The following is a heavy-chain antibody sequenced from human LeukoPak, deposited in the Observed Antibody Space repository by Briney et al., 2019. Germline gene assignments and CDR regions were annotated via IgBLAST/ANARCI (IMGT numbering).Heavy chain of an antibody. CDR2: IYYSGST. CDR3: ARHSNYGSGSYYRYWFDP. J-gene: IGHJ5*02. Sequence: SETLSLTCTVSGGSISSYYWSWIRQPPGKGLEWIGYIYYSGSTNYNPSLKSRVTISVDPSKNQFSLKLSSVTAADTAVYYCARHSNYGSGSYYRYWFDPWGQGTLVTVSS. CDR1: GGSISSYY. V-gene: IGHV4-59*08. D-gene: IGHD3-10*01.